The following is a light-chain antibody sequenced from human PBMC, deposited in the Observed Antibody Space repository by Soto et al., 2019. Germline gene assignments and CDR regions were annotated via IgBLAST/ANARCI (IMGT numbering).Light chain of an antibody. CDR3: QQYNNWPPLT. CDR2: GAS. Sequence: EIVMTQSPATLSVSPGERATLSFRASQSVSSNLAWYQQKPGQAPRLRIYGASTRSTGIPARFSGSGSGTEFTLTISSLHSEDFAVYYCQQYNNWPPLTFGGGTKVEIK. J-gene: IGKJ4*01. V-gene: IGKV3D-15*01. CDR1: QSVSSN.